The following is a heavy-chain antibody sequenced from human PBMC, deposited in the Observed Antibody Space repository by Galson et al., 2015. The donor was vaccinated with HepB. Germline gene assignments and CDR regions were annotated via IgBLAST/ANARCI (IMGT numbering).Heavy chain of an antibody. D-gene: IGHD6-19*01. J-gene: IGHJ4*02. CDR1: GFTFDDYA. Sequence: SLRLSCAASGFTFDDYAMHWVRQAPGKGLEWVSGISWNSGSIGYADSVKGRFTISRDNAENSLYLQMNSLRAEDTALYYCAKEAAVAGFDYWGQGTLVTVSS. V-gene: IGHV3-9*01. CDR3: AKEAAVAGFDY. CDR2: ISWNSGSI.